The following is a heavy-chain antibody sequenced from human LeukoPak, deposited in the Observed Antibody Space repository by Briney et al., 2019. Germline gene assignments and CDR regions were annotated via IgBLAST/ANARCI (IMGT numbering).Heavy chain of an antibody. CDR3: ARVIVAAHQFDF. J-gene: IGHJ4*02. D-gene: IGHD3-22*01. V-gene: IGHV4-39*01. Sequence: SETLSLTCTVSGGSISSYYWGWIRQPPGKGLEWIGSIYYYGTTYYNPSLKSRVATFVDTSKSQFSLNLSSVTAADTAVYYCARVIVAAHQFDFWGQGTLVTVSS. CDR2: IYYYGTT. CDR1: GGSISSYY.